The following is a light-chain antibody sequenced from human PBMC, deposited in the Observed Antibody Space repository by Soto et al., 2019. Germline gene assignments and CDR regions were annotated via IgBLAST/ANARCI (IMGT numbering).Light chain of an antibody. CDR2: LNSDGSH. CDR3: QTWGTGYVV. Sequence: QPVLTQSPSASASLGASVKLTCTLSSGHIGYTIAWHQQQPEKGPRYLMKLNSDGSHRKGDGIPDRFSGSTSGAERYLIISSLQSEAEADYYCQTWGTGYVVFGGGTKLTVL. CDR1: SGHIGYT. V-gene: IGLV4-69*01. J-gene: IGLJ2*01.